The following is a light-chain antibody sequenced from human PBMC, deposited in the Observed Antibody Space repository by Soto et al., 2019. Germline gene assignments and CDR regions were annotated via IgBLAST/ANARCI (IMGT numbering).Light chain of an antibody. CDR3: SSYTSTYIWV. Sequence: QSALTQPASVSGSPGQSITISCTGTSSDIGSHNFVSWHQQHPGKAPKFIIYGVSNPPSGVSNRFSGSKSGNTASLTISGLQADDEADYYCSSYTSTYIWVFGGGTQLTVL. V-gene: IGLV2-14*01. J-gene: IGLJ3*02. CDR1: SSDIGSHNF. CDR2: GVS.